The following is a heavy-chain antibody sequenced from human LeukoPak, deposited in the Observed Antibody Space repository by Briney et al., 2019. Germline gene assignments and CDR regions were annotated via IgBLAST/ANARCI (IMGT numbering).Heavy chain of an antibody. D-gene: IGHD3-22*01. CDR2: ISGSGGST. J-gene: IGHJ4*02. Sequence: GGSLRLSCAASGFTFSSYAMSWVRQAPGKGLEWVSAISGSGGSTYYADSVKGRFTISRDNSKNTLYPQMNSLRAEDTAVYYCARRFYYYDSSGYEYWGQGTLVTVSS. V-gene: IGHV3-23*01. CDR3: ARRFYYYDSSGYEY. CDR1: GFTFSSYA.